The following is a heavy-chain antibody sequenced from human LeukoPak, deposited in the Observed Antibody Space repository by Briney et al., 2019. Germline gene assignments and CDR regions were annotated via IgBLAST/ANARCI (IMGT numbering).Heavy chain of an antibody. CDR3: AGDRYASGSYYFDY. CDR1: DGSSGDFF. V-gene: IGHV4-31*03. Sequence: SETLSLTCTVSDGSSGDFFWTWIRQHPGKGLEWIGYIYHSGSTYYNPSLKSRVTISLDTSKKQFSLELTSVTAADTAVYYCAGDRYASGSYYFDYWGQGTLVTVSS. J-gene: IGHJ4*02. CDR2: IYHSGST. D-gene: IGHD3-10*01.